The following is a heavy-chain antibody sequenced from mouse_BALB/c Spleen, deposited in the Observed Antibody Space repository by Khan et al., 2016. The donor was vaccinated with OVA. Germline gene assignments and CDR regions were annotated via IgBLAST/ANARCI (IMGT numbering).Heavy chain of an antibody. D-gene: IGHD4-1*01. V-gene: IGHV5-6*01. CDR1: GFTFSTYG. Sequence: EVELVESGGDLMKPGGSMKDSCAASGFTFSTYGMSWVRQTPDKRLEWVATINSGGYYTYYPDSMQGRFTISRNNAKNTLYLQMSSLKSEDTAMYNGESQLTGSFAYWGQGTLVTVSA. CDR3: ESQLTGSFAY. CDR2: INSGGYYT. J-gene: IGHJ3*01.